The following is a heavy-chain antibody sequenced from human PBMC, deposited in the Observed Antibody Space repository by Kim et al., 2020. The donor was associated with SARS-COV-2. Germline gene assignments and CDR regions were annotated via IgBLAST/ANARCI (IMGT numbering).Heavy chain of an antibody. CDR2: ISSSGDST. Sequence: GGSLRLSCAASGFTFSNYVMNWVRQAPGEGLEWVSSISSSGDSTYYADSVKGRFTISRDNSRNTLFLQMNSLRAEDTAIYYCAKGSWKYYDGSVIGMDYFDYWGQGTLVTVSS. V-gene: IGHV3-23*01. J-gene: IGHJ4*02. CDR1: GFTFSNYV. D-gene: IGHD3-22*01. CDR3: AKGSWKYYDGSVIGMDYFDY.